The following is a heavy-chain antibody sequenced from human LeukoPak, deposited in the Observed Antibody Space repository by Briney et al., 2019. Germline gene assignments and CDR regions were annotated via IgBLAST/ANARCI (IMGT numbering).Heavy chain of an antibody. CDR2: INADGSTT. D-gene: IGHD4-17*01. CDR1: GFTLSSYW. V-gene: IGHV3-74*01. CDR3: AAVTTAD. Sequence: GRSLRLSCAASGFTLSSYWMYWVRQAPGKGLVWVSRINADGSTTNYADSVRGRFTISRDNAKNTLYLQMNSLRAEDTAVYYCAAVTTADWGPGTLVTVSS. J-gene: IGHJ4*02.